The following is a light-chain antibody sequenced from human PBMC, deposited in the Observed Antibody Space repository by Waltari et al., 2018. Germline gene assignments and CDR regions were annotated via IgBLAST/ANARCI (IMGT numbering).Light chain of an antibody. V-gene: IGLV3-1*01. CDR2: PNG. CDR3: QAWDRGTRGV. Sequence: SYDLTQPPSVSVSPGQTASITCPGDELGNRYVCWYQQKPGQSPALILYPNGRRPSGIPDRFSGSNSGNTATLTISGTQAMDEADYYCQAWDRGTRGVFGGGTRLTVL. CDR1: ELGNRY. J-gene: IGLJ2*01.